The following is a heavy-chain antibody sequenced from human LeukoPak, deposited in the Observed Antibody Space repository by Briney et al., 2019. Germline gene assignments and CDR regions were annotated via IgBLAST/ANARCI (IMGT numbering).Heavy chain of an antibody. CDR3: ARLEGDGYEIDY. V-gene: IGHV5-51*01. CDR2: IYPGASYT. CDR1: GYSFTSYW. J-gene: IGHJ4*02. Sequence: GESLQISFKGSGYSFTSYWIGWVRPMPGKGVEWMALIYPGASYTRYTPSFQGHVTISADKSISTAYLQWSSLKASDTAMYYCARLEGDGYEIDYWGQGTLVTVSS. D-gene: IGHD5-24*01.